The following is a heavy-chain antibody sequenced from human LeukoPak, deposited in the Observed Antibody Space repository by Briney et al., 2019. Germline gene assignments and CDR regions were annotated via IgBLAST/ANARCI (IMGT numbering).Heavy chain of an antibody. CDR1: GFTFSSYA. V-gene: IGHV3-23*01. CDR2: ISGSGGST. D-gene: IGHD1-26*01. CDR3: ATQRYGGSYYRYYYYYMDV. Sequence: GGSLRLSCAASGFTFSSYAMSWVRQAPGKGLEWVSAISGSGGSTYYADSVKGRFTISRDNSKNTLYLQMNSLRAEDTAVYYCATQRYGGSYYRYYYYYMDVWGKGTTVTVSS. J-gene: IGHJ6*03.